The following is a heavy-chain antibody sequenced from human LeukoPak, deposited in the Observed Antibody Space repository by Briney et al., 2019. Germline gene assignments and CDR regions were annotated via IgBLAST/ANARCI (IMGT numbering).Heavy chain of an antibody. J-gene: IGHJ4*02. CDR3: AKGRRDGYNYPFFDS. D-gene: IGHD5-24*01. CDR1: GFTFRNSA. CDR2: IIGNSVIT. Sequence: GGSLRLSCAASGFTFRNSAMSWVRQAPGKGLEWVSNIIGNSVITYYADFVKGRFTISRDNSNNTLFLQMNSLSADDTAIYFCAKGRRDGYNYPFFDSWGQGAWVIVSS. V-gene: IGHV3-23*01.